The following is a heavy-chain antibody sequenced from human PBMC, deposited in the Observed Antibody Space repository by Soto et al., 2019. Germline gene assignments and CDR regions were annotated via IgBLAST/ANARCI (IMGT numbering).Heavy chain of an antibody. CDR3: ARVYFRIQLWLTRYYFDY. D-gene: IGHD5-18*01. CDR1: GGSISSGDYY. CDR2: IYYSGST. Sequence: SETLSLTCTVSGGSISSGDYYWSWIRQPPGKGLEWIGYIYYSGSTYYNPSLKSRVTISVDTSKNQFSLKLSSVTAADTAVYYCARVYFRIQLWLTRYYFDYWGQGTVVTVSS. V-gene: IGHV4-30-4*01. J-gene: IGHJ4*02.